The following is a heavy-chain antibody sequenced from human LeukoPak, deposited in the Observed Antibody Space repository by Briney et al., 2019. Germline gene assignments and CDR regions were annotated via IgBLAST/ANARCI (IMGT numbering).Heavy chain of an antibody. J-gene: IGHJ4*02. CDR1: GFTFDDYD. Sequence: PGGSLRLSCAASGFTFDDYDIHWVRQAPGKGLEWVSLISGDGGSTYHADSVKGRFTISRDNSKNSLYLQMNSLRTEDTALYYCAKAWFGERSGGGFDYWGQGTLVTVSS. V-gene: IGHV3-43*02. CDR2: ISGDGGST. D-gene: IGHD3-10*01. CDR3: AKAWFGERSGGGFDY.